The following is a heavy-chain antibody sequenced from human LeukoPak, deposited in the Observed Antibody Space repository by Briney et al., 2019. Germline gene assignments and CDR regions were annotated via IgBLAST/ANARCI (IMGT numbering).Heavy chain of an antibody. Sequence: IPSETLSLTCTVSGGSISSSNYYWGWIRQPPGKGLEWIGNIYYSGSTYYNPSLKSRVTISVDTSKNQFSLKLSSVTAADTAVYYCMRVASRVNWFDPRGQGTLVTVSS. CDR1: GGSISSSNYY. D-gene: IGHD6-19*01. CDR2: IYYSGST. J-gene: IGHJ5*02. V-gene: IGHV4-39*07. CDR3: MRVASRVNWFDP.